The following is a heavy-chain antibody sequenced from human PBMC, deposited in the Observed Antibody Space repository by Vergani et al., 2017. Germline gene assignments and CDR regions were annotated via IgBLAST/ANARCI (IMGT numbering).Heavy chain of an antibody. V-gene: IGHV4-31*03. CDR1: GGSISSGGYY. Sequence: QVQLQESGPGLVKPSQTLSLTCTVSGGSISSGGYYWSWIRQHPGKGLEWIGYIYYSGSTYYNPSLKSRVTISVDTSKNQFSLKLSSVTAADTAVYYCARSIVVVPAARAGFDYWGQGTLVTVSS. J-gene: IGHJ4*02. D-gene: IGHD2-2*01. CDR2: IYYSGST. CDR3: ARSIVVVPAARAGFDY.